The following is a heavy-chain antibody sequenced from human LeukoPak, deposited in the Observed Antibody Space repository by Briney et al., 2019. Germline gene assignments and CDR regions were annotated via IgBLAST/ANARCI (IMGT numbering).Heavy chain of an antibody. CDR1: GGSISNYS. CDR3: ARVRRYSGRSDVFDI. V-gene: IGHV4-59*01. D-gene: IGHD1-26*01. CDR2: MYYSGGT. Sequence: SETLSLTCTVSGGSISNYSWSWIRQSPGKGLAWIGYMYYSGGTNYNPSLKSRVTISVDTSKNQFSLKLTSVTAADTAVYYCARVRRYSGRSDVFDIWGQGTMVTVSS. J-gene: IGHJ3*02.